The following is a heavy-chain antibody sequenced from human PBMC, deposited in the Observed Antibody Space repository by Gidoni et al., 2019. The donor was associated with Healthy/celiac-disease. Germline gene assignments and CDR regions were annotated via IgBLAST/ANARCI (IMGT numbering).Heavy chain of an antibody. CDR2: ISYDGSNK. Sequence: QVQLVESGGGVVQPGRSLSLSGSASGFPFSSYAMHWVRQAPGKGLEWVAVISYDGSNKYYADSVKGRFTISRDNSKNTLYLQMNSLRAEDTAVYYCARGYSSSNYWYFDLWGRGTLVTVSS. V-gene: IGHV3-30-3*01. CDR1: GFPFSSYA. J-gene: IGHJ2*01. D-gene: IGHD6-13*01. CDR3: ARGYSSSNYWYFDL.